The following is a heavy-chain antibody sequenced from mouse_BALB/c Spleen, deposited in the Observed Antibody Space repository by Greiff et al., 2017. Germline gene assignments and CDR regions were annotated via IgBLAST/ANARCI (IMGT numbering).Heavy chain of an antibody. V-gene: IGHV3-6*02. J-gene: IGHJ3*01. CDR3: ARSERTGWFAY. Sequence: QLKQSGPGLVKPSQSLSLTCSVTGYSITSGYYWNWIRQFPGNKLEWMGYISYDGSNNYNPSLKNRISITRDTSKNQFFLKLNSVTTEDTATYYCARSERTGWFAYWGQGTLVTVSA. CDR2: ISYDGSN. CDR1: GYSITSGYY.